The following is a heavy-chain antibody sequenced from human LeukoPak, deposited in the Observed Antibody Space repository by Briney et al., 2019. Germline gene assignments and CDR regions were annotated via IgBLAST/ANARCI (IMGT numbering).Heavy chain of an antibody. D-gene: IGHD3-9*01. Sequence: GESLKISCKSSGYSFTSYWIGWVRQMPGKGLEWMGIIYPGDSDTRYSPSFQGQVTVSADKSISTAYLQWSSLKASDTAMYYCARWGEDYDILTGYSNWGQGTLVTVSS. CDR2: IYPGDSDT. V-gene: IGHV5-51*01. CDR1: GYSFTSYW. CDR3: ARWGEDYDILTGYSN. J-gene: IGHJ4*02.